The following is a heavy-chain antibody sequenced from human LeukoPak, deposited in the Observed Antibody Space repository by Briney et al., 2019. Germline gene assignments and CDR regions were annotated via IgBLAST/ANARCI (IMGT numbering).Heavy chain of an antibody. D-gene: IGHD2-2*01. CDR3: ARGGVPAAFDY. CDR1: GFTFSNNW. CDR2: INSEGSTI. J-gene: IGHJ4*02. V-gene: IGHV3-74*01. Sequence: GGSLRLSCAASGFTFSNNWMHWVRQAPGKGLVGVSRINSEGSTISYADSVKGRFTISRDNAKNTLYLQMNSLRAEDTAVYYCARGGVPAAFDYWGQGTLVTVS.